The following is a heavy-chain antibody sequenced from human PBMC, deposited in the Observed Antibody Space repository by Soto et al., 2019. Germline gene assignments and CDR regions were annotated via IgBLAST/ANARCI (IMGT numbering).Heavy chain of an antibody. CDR3: ARDLNGDTTPCLWGERCDS. J-gene: IGHJ5*01. CDR2: VSRSGGST. D-gene: IGHD2-21*01. V-gene: IGHV3-23*01. CDR1: GFTFSNFA. Sequence: EVQLLESGGGLVQPGGSLRLSCAASGFTFSNFAMSWVRQAPGKGLEWVSAVSRSGGSTNYADSVKGRFAISRDNSKNTLYLQIDNLKGEDTAIYFCARDLNGDTTPCLWGERCDSWGQGTLVTVSS.